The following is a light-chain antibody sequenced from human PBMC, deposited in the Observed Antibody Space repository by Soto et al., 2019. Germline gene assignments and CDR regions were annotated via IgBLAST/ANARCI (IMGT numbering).Light chain of an antibody. CDR1: QDISNY. Sequence: DIQMTQSPSSLSASVGDRVTITCQASQDISNYLNWYQQKPGKAPKLLIYDASNLETGAPSRFSGSGSGTDFTFTISSLQPEDIATYYCQHYDNPFGGGTKVESK. CDR3: QHYDNP. J-gene: IGKJ4*01. CDR2: DAS. V-gene: IGKV1-33*01.